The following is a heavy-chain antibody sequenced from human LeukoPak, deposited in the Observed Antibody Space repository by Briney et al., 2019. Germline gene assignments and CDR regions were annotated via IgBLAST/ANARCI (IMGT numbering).Heavy chain of an antibody. CDR2: IYYTGST. Sequence: SETLSLTCTASGGSISSSGHYWGWIRQPPGKGLEWIGNIYYTGSTYYNPSLKSRVTISVDTSKNQFSLKLSSVTAADTAVYYCARQSSTVGSVGLQPWGQGTLVTVSS. J-gene: IGHJ5*02. D-gene: IGHD4-23*01. CDR3: ARQSSTVGSVGLQP. CDR1: GGSISSSGHY. V-gene: IGHV4-39*01.